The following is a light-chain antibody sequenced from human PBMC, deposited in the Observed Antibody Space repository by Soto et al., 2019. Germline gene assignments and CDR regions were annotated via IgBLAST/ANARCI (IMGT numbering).Light chain of an antibody. CDR1: QTFGRTY. J-gene: IGKJ2*01. Sequence: ESVLTQSQGTLSVSPGERVTLSCRASQTFGRTYLAWYQQKPGQSPRILIYDASSRATGIPDRFSGSGSGTDFTLTISRLEPEDYAVYHCQQFGTSPLYTFGQGTKVEIK. CDR3: QQFGTSPLYT. V-gene: IGKV3-20*01. CDR2: DAS.